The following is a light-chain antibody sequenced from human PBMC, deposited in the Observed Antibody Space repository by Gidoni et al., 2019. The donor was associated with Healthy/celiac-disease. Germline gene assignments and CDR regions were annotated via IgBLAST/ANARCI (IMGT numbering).Light chain of an antibody. Sequence: SYALTQPPSVSVSPGQTARITCSGDALPRQYAYWYQQKPGQAPVLVIYKDSERPSGIPDRFSGSSSGTTVTLPISGVQAEDEADYYCQSADSSGTYVVFGGGTKLTVL. CDR2: KDS. CDR1: ALPRQY. J-gene: IGLJ2*01. V-gene: IGLV3-25*03. CDR3: QSADSSGTYVV.